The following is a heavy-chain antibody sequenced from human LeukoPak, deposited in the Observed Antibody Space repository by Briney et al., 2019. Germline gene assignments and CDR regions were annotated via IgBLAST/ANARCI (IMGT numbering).Heavy chain of an antibody. V-gene: IGHV3-74*01. CDR1: GFTFSTYW. CDR2: INTDGSST. D-gene: IGHD3-9*01. J-gene: IGHJ1*01. CDR3: AKDDILTGYRFQH. Sequence: QSGGSLRLSCAASGFTFSTYWMHWVRQAPGKGLMWVSRINTDGSSTSYADSVKGRFTISRDNAKNTLYLQMNSLRAEDTAVYYCAKDDILTGYRFQHWGQGTLVTVSS.